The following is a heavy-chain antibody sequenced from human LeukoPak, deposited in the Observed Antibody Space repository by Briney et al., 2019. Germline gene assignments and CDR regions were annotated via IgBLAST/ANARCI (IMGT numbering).Heavy chain of an antibody. Sequence: GGSLRLSCAASGFTFSSYWIHWVRQAPGKGLVWVSRINSGGSDSIYADSVKGRFTISRDNSKNTLYLQMNSLRAEDTAVYYCAKQAPATVTTLFDYWGQGTLVTVSS. V-gene: IGHV3-74*01. CDR3: AKQAPATVTTLFDY. CDR1: GFTFSSYW. J-gene: IGHJ4*02. D-gene: IGHD4-17*01. CDR2: INSGGSDS.